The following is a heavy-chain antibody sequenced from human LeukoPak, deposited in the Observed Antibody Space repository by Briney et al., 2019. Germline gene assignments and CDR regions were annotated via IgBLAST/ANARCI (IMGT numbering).Heavy chain of an antibody. CDR3: AGEHSGWYYFDY. CDR2: IYTSGST. V-gene: IGHV4-61*02. J-gene: IGHJ4*02. CDR1: GGSISSSTYY. D-gene: IGHD6-19*01. Sequence: SSETLSLTCTVSGGSISSSTYYWSWIRQPAGKGLEWIGRIYTSGSTNYNPSLKSRLTMSVDTSKNQFSLKLSSVTAADTAVYYCAGEHSGWYYFDYWGQGTLVTVSS.